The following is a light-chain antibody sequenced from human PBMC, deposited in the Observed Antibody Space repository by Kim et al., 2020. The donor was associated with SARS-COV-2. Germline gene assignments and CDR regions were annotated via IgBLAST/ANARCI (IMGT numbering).Light chain of an antibody. CDR1: QSVTSSA. J-gene: IGKJ4*01. Sequence: EIVLTQSPGTLSLSPGERATLSCRASQSVTSSALAWYQQKPGQAPRLLISGAFSRATGIPDRFSGSGSGTDFTLTISRLEPEDFAMYYCQQYGGSPPLTFGGGTKGDIK. CDR2: GAF. V-gene: IGKV3-20*01. CDR3: QQYGGSPPLT.